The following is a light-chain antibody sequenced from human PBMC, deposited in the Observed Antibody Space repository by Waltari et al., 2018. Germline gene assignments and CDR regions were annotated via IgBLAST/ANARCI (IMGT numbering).Light chain of an antibody. V-gene: IGKV1-39*01. J-gene: IGKJ5*01. CDR1: QSVSNS. CDR2: GAS. Sequence: DIEMTQSRSSLSASVGDRVTITCRASQSVSNSLNWYQQQPGKAPKLLIFGASNLHSGVAAKFSGSGSGTDFTLTISSLQPEDSATYYCQQTSRTPITFGQGTRVEIK. CDR3: QQTSRTPIT.